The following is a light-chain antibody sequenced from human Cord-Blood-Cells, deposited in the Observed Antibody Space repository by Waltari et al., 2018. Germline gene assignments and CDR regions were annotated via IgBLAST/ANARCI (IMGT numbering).Light chain of an antibody. CDR1: QGISSY. CDR3: QQYYSYPT. CDR2: AAS. J-gene: IGKJ1*01. V-gene: IGKV1-8*01. Sequence: AIRMTQSPSSFSASTGDRVTITCRASQGISSYLAWYQPKPGKAPKLLIYAASTLQSGVPSRFSGSGSGTDFTLTISCLQSEDFATYYCQQYYSYPTFGQGTKVEIK.